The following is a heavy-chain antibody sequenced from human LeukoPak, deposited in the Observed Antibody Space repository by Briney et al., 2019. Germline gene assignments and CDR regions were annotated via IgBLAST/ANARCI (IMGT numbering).Heavy chain of an antibody. D-gene: IGHD2-21*02. CDR1: GFTFSSYG. V-gene: IGHV3-30*02. CDR2: IRYDGSNK. Sequence: GGSLRLSCAASGFTFSSYGMHWVRQAPGKGLEWVAFIRYDGSNKYYADSVKGRFTISRDNAKNSLYLQMNSLRAEDTAVYYCARDGSRGNLVTAPDYWGQGTLVTVSS. CDR3: ARDGSRGNLVTAPDY. J-gene: IGHJ4*02.